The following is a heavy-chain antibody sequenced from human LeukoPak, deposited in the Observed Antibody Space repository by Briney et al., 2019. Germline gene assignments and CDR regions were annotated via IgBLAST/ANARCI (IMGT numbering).Heavy chain of an antibody. Sequence: PGTSLRLSCAASGLPFSSSGMHWVRQAPDKGLEWVAVISNDGSNKHYADSVKGRFTISRDNSKNTLYLQMNSLRAEDTAVYYCAKDLTGVNYCLDQWGQGTLVTVSS. CDR2: ISNDGSNK. D-gene: IGHD1-7*01. CDR1: GLPFSSSG. CDR3: AKDLTGVNYCLDQ. J-gene: IGHJ4*02. V-gene: IGHV3-30*18.